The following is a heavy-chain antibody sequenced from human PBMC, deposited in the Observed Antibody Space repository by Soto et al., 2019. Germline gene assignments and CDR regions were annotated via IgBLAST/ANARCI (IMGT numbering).Heavy chain of an antibody. CDR1: GGTFSSYA. CDR2: IIPILGTA. Sequence: SVKVSCKASGGTFSSYAISWVRQAPGQGLEWMGGIIPILGTANYDQKFQGRVTITVDKSTSTAYMELSSLRSEDTAVYYCAREEDSSGWYPFDYSGQGILVTVSS. V-gene: IGHV1-69*06. J-gene: IGHJ4*02. CDR3: AREEDSSGWYPFDY. D-gene: IGHD6-19*01.